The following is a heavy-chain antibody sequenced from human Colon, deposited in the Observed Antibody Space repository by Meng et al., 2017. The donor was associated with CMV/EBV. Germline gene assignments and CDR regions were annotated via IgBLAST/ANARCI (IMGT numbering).Heavy chain of an antibody. CDR3: ARMALHWYFDL. J-gene: IGHJ2*01. CDR2: IYYTGND. Sequence: EPATGLLKPSEPLSLHCTVSRVSISGRSSYWGWIRQPPGKGLEWIASIYYTGNDYHNPSLKSRVTISIDTSNNQFSLRLTSVTAADTAVYYCARMALHWYFDLWGRGTLVTVSS. V-gene: IGHV4-39*07. D-gene: IGHD5-24*01. CDR1: RVSISGRSSY.